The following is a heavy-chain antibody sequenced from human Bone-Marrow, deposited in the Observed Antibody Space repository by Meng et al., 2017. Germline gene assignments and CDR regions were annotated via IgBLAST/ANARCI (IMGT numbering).Heavy chain of an antibody. Sequence: ASVKVSCKASGYTFISNGISWVRQAPGQGLEWMGWISTYNGNTNYAQNVQGRVTMTTDTSTSTAYMELRSLRSDDTAVYYCARVKELVYCGGDCYSINAFDIWGQGKRVT. D-gene: IGHD2-21*02. V-gene: IGHV1-18*01. CDR2: ISTYNGNT. CDR3: ARVKELVYCGGDCYSINAFDI. CDR1: GYTFISNG. J-gene: IGHJ3*02.